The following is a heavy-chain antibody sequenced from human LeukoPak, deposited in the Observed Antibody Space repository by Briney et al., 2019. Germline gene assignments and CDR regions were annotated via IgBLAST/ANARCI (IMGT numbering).Heavy chain of an antibody. CDR1: GGSISSYY. Sequence: PSETLSPTCTVSGGSISSYYWSWIRQPPGKGLEWIGYIYYSGSTNYNPSLKSRVTISVDTSKNQFSLKLSSVTAADTAVYYCAREEFGSGWYSNFDYWGQGTLVTVSS. V-gene: IGHV4-59*12. CDR3: AREEFGSGWYSNFDY. D-gene: IGHD6-19*01. J-gene: IGHJ4*02. CDR2: IYYSGST.